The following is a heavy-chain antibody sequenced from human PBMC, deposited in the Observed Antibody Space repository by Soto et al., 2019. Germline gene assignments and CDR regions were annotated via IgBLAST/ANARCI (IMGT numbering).Heavy chain of an antibody. J-gene: IGHJ3*02. CDR1: GFSLRISGVG. CDR2: IYWDDDK. V-gene: IGHV2-5*02. CDR3: AHSATVSDAFDI. Sequence: QITLKESGPTLVKPTQTLTLTRTFSGFSLRISGVGAGWIRQPPGKALEWLALIYWDDDKRYSPSLKSRLTITKDTSKNQVVLTMTNMDPVDTATYYCAHSATVSDAFDIWGQGTMVTVSS. D-gene: IGHD2-15*01.